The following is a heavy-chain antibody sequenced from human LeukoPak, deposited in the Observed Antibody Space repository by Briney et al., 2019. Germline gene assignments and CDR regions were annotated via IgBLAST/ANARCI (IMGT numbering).Heavy chain of an antibody. CDR3: ARDGGYSSSHTDY. D-gene: IGHD6-6*01. V-gene: IGHV4-39*07. Sequence: PSETLSLTCTVSGGSISSSSYYWGWLRQPPGKGLEWIGSIYYSGSTYYNPSLKSRVTISVDTSKNQLSLKLSSVTAADTAVYYCARDGGYSSSHTDYWGQGTLVTVSS. CDR1: GGSISSSSYY. CDR2: IYYSGST. J-gene: IGHJ4*02.